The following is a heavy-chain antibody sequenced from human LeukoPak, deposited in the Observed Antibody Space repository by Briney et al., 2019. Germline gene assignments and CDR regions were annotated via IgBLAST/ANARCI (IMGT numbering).Heavy chain of an antibody. V-gene: IGHV1-46*03. Sequence: ASVKVSCKASGYTFTSYYMDWVRQAPGQGLEWMGIINPSGGSTSYAQKFQGRVTMTRDTSTSTVYMELSSLRSEDTAVYYCARSAATYYDFWSGYTTLGLAPYNWFDPWGQGTLVTVSS. D-gene: IGHD3-3*01. J-gene: IGHJ5*02. CDR1: GYTFTSYY. CDR2: INPSGGST. CDR3: ARSAATYYDFWSGYTTLGLAPYNWFDP.